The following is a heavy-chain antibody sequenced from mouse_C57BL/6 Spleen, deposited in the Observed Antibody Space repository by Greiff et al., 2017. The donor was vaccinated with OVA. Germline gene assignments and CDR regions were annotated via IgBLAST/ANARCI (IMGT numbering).Heavy chain of an antibody. J-gene: IGHJ1*03. CDR1: GYTFTSYW. CDR3: ARSGYYGSSLYFDV. D-gene: IGHD1-1*01. CDR2: IDPSDSYT. V-gene: IGHV1-69*01. Sequence: VQLQQPGAELVMPGASVKLSCKASGYTFTSYWMHWVKQRPGQGLEWIGEIDPSDSYTNYNQKFKGKSTLTVDKSSSTAYMQLSSLTSEDSAVYYCARSGYYGSSLYFDVWGTGTTVTVSS.